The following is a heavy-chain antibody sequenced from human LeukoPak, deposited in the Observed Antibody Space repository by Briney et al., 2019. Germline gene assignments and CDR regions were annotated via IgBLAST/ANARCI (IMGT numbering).Heavy chain of an antibody. CDR1: GYTFTSYG. D-gene: IGHD3-9*01. CDR2: ISAYNGNT. J-gene: IGHJ6*02. Sequence: ASVKVSCKASGYTFTSYGISWVRQAPGQGLEWMGWISAYNGNTNYAQKLQGRVTMTTDTSTSTAYMELRSLRSDDTAVYYCARVGILTGYCYYYGMDVWGQGTTVTVSS. CDR3: ARVGILTGYCYYYGMDV. V-gene: IGHV1-18*01.